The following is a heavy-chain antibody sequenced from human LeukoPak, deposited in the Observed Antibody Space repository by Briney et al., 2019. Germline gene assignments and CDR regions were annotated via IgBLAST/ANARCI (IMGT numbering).Heavy chain of an antibody. J-gene: IGHJ6*02. V-gene: IGHV4-59*01. Sequence: SETLSLTCTVSGGSISSYYWSWIRQPPGKGLEWIGYIYYSGSTNYNPSLKSRATISVDTSKNQFSLKLSSVTAADTAVYYCARGTGTPVYYYYGMDLWGQGTTVTVSS. D-gene: IGHD1-7*01. CDR1: GGSISSYY. CDR2: IYYSGST. CDR3: ARGTGTPVYYYYGMDL.